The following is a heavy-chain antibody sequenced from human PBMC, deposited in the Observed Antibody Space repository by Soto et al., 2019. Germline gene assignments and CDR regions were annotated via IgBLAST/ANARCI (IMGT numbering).Heavy chain of an antibody. Sequence: VQLVESGGGVVQPGRSLRLSCAASGFTFSDYAMHWVRQAPGKGLEWVAVVSHDGRNTHYADSVKSRFTISRDSSTNTVSLEMTSLRAEDTAVYYCAKGGRQWLVTSDFNYWGQGALVTVSS. J-gene: IGHJ4*02. V-gene: IGHV3-30*18. CDR1: GFTFSDYA. D-gene: IGHD6-19*01. CDR2: VSHDGRNT. CDR3: AKGGRQWLVTSDFNY.